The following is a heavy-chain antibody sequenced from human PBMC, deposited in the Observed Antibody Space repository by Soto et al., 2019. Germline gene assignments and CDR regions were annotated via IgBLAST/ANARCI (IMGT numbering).Heavy chain of an antibody. CDR3: ARHAPYGPIDY. D-gene: IGHD3-10*01. Sequence: QLQVQASGPGLVKPSETLSLTCTVSGDSISSSTYYWVWIRQSPGKGPEWIGSMLYSGNTYYNPSLKKRVTRSVDTSKNQFSLKLSSVTVADTAVYYCARHAPYGPIDYWGQGTLVTVSS. CDR2: MLYSGNT. J-gene: IGHJ4*02. CDR1: GDSISSSTYY. V-gene: IGHV4-39*01.